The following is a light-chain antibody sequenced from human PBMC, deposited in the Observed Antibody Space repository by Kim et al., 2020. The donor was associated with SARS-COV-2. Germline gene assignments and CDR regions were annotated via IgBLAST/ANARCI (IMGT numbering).Light chain of an antibody. CDR2: KVS. CDR3: MQSTHWPWT. CDR1: QSLMHSDGNTY. Sequence: DGMMTQSPIFLPVTLGQPASISCRSSQSLMHSDGNTYLNWFQQRPGQSPRRLIYKVSNRDSGVPDRFSGSWSGSDFTLKINRVEAEDVGIYYCMQSTHWPWTFGQGTKVDIK. J-gene: IGKJ1*01. V-gene: IGKV2-30*02.